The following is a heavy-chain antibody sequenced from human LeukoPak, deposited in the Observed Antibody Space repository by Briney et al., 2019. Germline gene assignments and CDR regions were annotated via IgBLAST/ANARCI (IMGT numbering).Heavy chain of an antibody. CDR2: INPNSGGT. D-gene: IGHD3-22*01. CDR1: GYTFTSYG. CDR3: ARGIGSIVVDY. J-gene: IGHJ4*02. V-gene: IGHV1-18*01. Sequence: GASVKVSCKASGYTFTSYGISWVRQAPGQGLEWMGWINPNSGGTNYAQKFQGRVTITADESTSTAYMELSSLRSEDTAVYYCARGIGSIVVDYWGQGTLVTVSS.